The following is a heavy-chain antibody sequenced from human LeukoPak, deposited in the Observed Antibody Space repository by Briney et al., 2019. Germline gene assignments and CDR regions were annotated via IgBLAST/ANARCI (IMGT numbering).Heavy chain of an antibody. D-gene: IGHD6-13*01. CDR3: ARRLSTWSEGWFDP. CDR2: INPNSGGT. Sequence: ASVKVSCKASGYTFTGYYMHWVRQAPGQGLEWMGWINPNSGGTSYAQKFQGRVTMTRDTSINTAYMELSGLTSDDTAVYYCARRLSTWSEGWFDPWGQGTLVTVSS. J-gene: IGHJ5*02. CDR1: GYTFTGYY. V-gene: IGHV1-2*02.